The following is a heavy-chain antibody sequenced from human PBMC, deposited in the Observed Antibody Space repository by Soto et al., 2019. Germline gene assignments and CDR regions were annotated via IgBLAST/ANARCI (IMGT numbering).Heavy chain of an antibody. J-gene: IGHJ4*02. V-gene: IGHV3-64*01. Sequence: EVQLVESGGGLVQPGGSLRLSCAASGFTFSSYAMHWVRQAPGKGLEYVSAISSNGGSTYYANSVKGRFTISRDNSKNTLYLQMGSLRAEDMAVYDCAGQGSGSYYFDYWGQGTLVSVCS. D-gene: IGHD2-15*01. CDR2: ISSNGGST. CDR3: AGQGSGSYYFDY. CDR1: GFTFSSYA.